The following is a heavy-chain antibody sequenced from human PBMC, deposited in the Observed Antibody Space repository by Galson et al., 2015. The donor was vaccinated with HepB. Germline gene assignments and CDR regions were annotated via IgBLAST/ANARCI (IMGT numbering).Heavy chain of an antibody. Sequence: SVKASCKASGDTLRSYTLTWVRQAPGQGLEWMGGIMPSFGVPSYAPRFQDRVTITADKSTNTAYMELSGLTSEDTAVYYCARDDPYCSGASCYFGYWGQGTLVTVSS. J-gene: IGHJ4*02. V-gene: IGHV1-69*10. CDR3: ARDDPYCSGASCYFGY. CDR2: IMPSFGVP. CDR1: GDTLRSYT. D-gene: IGHD2-15*01.